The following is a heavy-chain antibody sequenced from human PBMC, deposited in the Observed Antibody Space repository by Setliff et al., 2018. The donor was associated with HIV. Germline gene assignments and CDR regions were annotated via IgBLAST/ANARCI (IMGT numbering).Heavy chain of an antibody. CDR2: IHTSGNT. D-gene: IGHD3-22*01. J-gene: IGHJ4*02. CDR1: GGSLSSGSYY. V-gene: IGHV4-61*02. Sequence: LSLTCTVSGGSLSSGSYYWSWIRQPAGKGLEWIGRIHTSGNTNYNPSLKSRVTISVDTSKNQFSLKLSSVTAADTAVYYCAREGGLDYYDSSGHYSYWGQGTPVTVSS. CDR3: AREGGLDYYDSSGHYSY.